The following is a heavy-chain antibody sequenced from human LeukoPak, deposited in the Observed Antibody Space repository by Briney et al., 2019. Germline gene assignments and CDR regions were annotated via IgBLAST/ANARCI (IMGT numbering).Heavy chain of an antibody. D-gene: IGHD3-10*01. Sequence: TSVKLSSTASGFTFASSAMEWVRQAGGPRLEWIGWIVVGSGNTNYAQKFQERVTITRDMSTSTAYMELSSLRSEDTAVYYCAADRGVGELPRYWGQGTLVTVSS. J-gene: IGHJ4*02. CDR3: AADRGVGELPRY. CDR2: IVVGSGNT. CDR1: GFTFASSA. V-gene: IGHV1-58*02.